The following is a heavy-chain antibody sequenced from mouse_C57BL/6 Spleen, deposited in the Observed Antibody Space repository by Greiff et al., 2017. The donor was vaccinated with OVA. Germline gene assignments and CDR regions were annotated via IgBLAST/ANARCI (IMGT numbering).Heavy chain of an antibody. J-gene: IGHJ2*01. D-gene: IGHD1-1*01. CDR2: IWSGGST. Sequence: VQLQESGPGLVQPSQSLSITCTVSGFSLTSYGVHWVRQSPGKGLEWLGVIWSGGSTDYNAAFISRLSISKDNSKSQVFFKMNSLQADDTAIYYCASSPLGSSYVGFDYWGQGTTLTVSS. CDR3: ASSPLGSSYVGFDY. V-gene: IGHV2-2*01. CDR1: GFSLTSYG.